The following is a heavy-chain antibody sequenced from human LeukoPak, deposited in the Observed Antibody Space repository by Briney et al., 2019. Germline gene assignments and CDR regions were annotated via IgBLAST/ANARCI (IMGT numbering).Heavy chain of an antibody. CDR2: IYHSGST. D-gene: IGHD3-22*01. CDR3: ARARYYYDSSGHLGDVFDI. CDR1: GGSISSGGYY. V-gene: IGHV4-30-2*01. Sequence: PSETLSLTCTVSGGSISSGGYYWSWIRQPPGKGLEWIGYIYHSGSTYYNPSLKSRVTISVDRSKNQFSLKLSSVTAADTAVYYCARARYYYDSSGHLGDVFDIWGQGTMVTVSS. J-gene: IGHJ3*02.